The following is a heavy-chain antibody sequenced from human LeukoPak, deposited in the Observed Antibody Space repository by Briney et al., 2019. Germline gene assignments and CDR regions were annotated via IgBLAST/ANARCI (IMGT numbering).Heavy chain of an antibody. Sequence: SETLSLTCAVSGGPFSGYYWNWIRQPPGKGLEWIGEINHSGSTNYNPSLKSRVTISVDTSQHHFSLKLSSVTAADTAVYYCARGVLGSTRYYDYYYMDVWGKGTTVTVSS. CDR2: INHSGST. D-gene: IGHD6-13*01. CDR1: GGPFSGYY. J-gene: IGHJ6*03. CDR3: ARGVLGSTRYYDYYYMDV. V-gene: IGHV4-34*01.